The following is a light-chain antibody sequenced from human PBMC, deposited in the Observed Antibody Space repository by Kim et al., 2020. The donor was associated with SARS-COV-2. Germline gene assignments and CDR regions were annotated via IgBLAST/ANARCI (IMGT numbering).Light chain of an antibody. CDR2: DTT. CDR3: LLFYSGASVV. CDR1: TGTVTIGHY. V-gene: IGLV7-46*01. J-gene: IGLJ2*01. Sequence: GGTVTLPCASSTGTVTIGHYPSWVQQKPDPAPVTLIFDTTKKHSWTPARFSGSLLGGKAALTRSGAQPDDEATYYCLLFYSGASVVFGGGTEVTVL.